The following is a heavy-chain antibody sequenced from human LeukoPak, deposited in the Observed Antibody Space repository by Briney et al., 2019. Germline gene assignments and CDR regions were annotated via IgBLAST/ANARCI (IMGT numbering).Heavy chain of an antibody. V-gene: IGHV3-23*01. CDR1: ELSFSSYA. J-gene: IGHJ4*02. CDR3: AKGIRGSYYGSYYDY. CDR2: ISGSGGGP. D-gene: IGHD1-26*01. Sequence: CAAGELSFSSYAMSWGRHPPGKRLGWASAISGSGGGPYYGDSVKGRFTLSRGNSKNTLYRQMNSLRADDTAVYYCAKGIRGSYYGSYYDYWGQGTLAAV.